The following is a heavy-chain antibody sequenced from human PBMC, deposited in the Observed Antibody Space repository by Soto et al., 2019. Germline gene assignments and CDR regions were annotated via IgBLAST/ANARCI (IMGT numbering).Heavy chain of an antibody. Sequence: QVQLEESGGGVVQPGGSLRLSCAASGLTFRRYGMHWVRQAPGRGLEWVAVIWYDGSNKYYADSVRGRFAMSRDNSKKSLYLQLNSLRVDDTAVYYCARDPSNSAYSICWYGWFAPWGQGTLVTVSS. CDR2: IWYDGSNK. J-gene: IGHJ5*02. CDR3: ARDPSNSAYSICWYGWFAP. CDR1: GLTFRRYG. V-gene: IGHV3-33*01. D-gene: IGHD6-19*01.